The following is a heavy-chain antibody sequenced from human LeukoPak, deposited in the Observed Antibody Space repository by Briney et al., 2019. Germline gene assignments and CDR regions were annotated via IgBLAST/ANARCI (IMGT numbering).Heavy chain of an antibody. J-gene: IGHJ6*02. CDR3: AKMYHMHTSYYYGMDV. CDR2: ISGSGAHT. V-gene: IGHV3-23*01. CDR1: GIMFSDYS. Sequence: PGASLRLSRAASGIMFSDYSMSWVRQAPGKGLEWVSIISGSGAHTYYAASVTGRFTLSRDNSKNTLFLRMNSLRVEDTAVYFCAKMYHMHTSYYYGMDVWGHGTAVTVSS. D-gene: IGHD2-2*01.